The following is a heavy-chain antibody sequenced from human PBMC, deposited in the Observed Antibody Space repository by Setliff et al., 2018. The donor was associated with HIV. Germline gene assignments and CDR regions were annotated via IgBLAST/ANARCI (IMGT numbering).Heavy chain of an antibody. Sequence: SVKVSCKSSAGSFSIVAINWVRQAPGQGLEGMGGMMTIFSTTNYARKFQGRVTITTDESTGTAYMELSNLRSEDTAVYYCATEGAGGSYQRASALDVWGQGTMVTVSS. V-gene: IGHV1-69*05. D-gene: IGHD1-26*01. CDR1: AGSFSIVA. CDR2: MMTIFSTT. CDR3: ATEGAGGSYQRASALDV. J-gene: IGHJ3*01.